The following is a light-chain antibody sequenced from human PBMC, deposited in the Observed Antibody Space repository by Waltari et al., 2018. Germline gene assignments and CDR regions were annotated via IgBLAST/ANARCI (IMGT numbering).Light chain of an antibody. CDR2: DVS. J-gene: IGLJ2*01. CDR3: SSYAGSYTYVV. V-gene: IGLV2-11*01. CDR1: SSDVCDSHY. Sequence: QSVLTQPRSVSGSPGQSVTISCTGPSSDVCDSHYFSWYQQPPGKAPKLMIYDVSKRPSGVPDRFSGSKSGNSASLTISGLQAEDEADYYCSSYAGSYTYVVFGGGTKLTVL.